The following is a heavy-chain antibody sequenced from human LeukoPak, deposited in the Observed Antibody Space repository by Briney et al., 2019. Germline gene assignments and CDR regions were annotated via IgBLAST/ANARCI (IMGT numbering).Heavy chain of an antibody. J-gene: IGHJ4*02. CDR1: GGSFSGYY. D-gene: IGHD3-3*01. CDR2: INHSGST. CDR3: ARRRVTIFGVVIRPYFDY. Sequence: SETLSLTCAVYGGSFSGYYWSWIRQPPGKGLEWIGEINHSGSTNYNPSLKSRVTISVDTSKNQFSLKLSSVTAADTAVYYCARRRVTIFGVVIRPYFDYWGQGTLVTFSS. V-gene: IGHV4-34*01.